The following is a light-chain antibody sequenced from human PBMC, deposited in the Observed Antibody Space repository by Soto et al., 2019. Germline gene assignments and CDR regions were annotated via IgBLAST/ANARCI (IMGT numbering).Light chain of an antibody. V-gene: IGKV3-20*01. CDR2: GAS. CDR3: QQYGGSPPIT. CDR1: QSVSSRY. Sequence: EIVLTQSPGTLSLSPGERATLSCRASQSVSSRYLTWYPQKPGQAPRLLIYGASSRATGIPDRFSGSGSGTDFTLTISRLEPEDFAVYSCQQYGGSPPITFGQGTRLEIK. J-gene: IGKJ5*01.